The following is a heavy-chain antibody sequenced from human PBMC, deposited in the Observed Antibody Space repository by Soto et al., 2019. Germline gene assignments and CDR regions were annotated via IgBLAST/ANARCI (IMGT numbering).Heavy chain of an antibody. D-gene: IGHD6-13*01. V-gene: IGHV4-61*01. CDR3: ARDLGYSSSGFDY. J-gene: IGHJ4*02. CDR1: GGSVSSGSYY. CDR2: IYYSGST. Sequence: LSLTCTVSGGSVSSGSYYWSWIRQPPGKGLEWIGYIYYSGSTNYNPSLKSRVTISVDTSKNQFSLKLSSVTAADTAVYYCARDLGYSSSGFDYWGQGTLVTVPQ.